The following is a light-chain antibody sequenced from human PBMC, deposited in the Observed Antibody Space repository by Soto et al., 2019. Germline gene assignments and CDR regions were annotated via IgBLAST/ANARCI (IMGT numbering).Light chain of an antibody. J-gene: IGKJ2*01. CDR3: QQYNNWPPYT. CDR1: QSVSSN. V-gene: IGKV3-15*01. CDR2: GAS. Sequence: EIVMTQSPATLSVSPGERATLSCRASQSVSSNLAWYQQKPGQAPRLLIYGASTRATGIPARFSGSGSGTEFTLTISSLQPEDFAVYYCQQYNNWPPYTFGQGTNLEIK.